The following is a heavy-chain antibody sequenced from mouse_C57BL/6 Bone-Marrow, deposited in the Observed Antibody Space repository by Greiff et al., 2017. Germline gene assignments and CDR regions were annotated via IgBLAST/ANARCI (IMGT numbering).Heavy chain of an antibody. J-gene: IGHJ2*01. CDR2: IYYSGTI. D-gene: IGHD2-1*01. CDR3: ARDGNYAFDY. CDR1: GISITTGNYR. V-gene: IGHV3-5*01. Sequence: EVQLVESGPGLVQPSQTVFLTCTVTGISITTGNYRWSWIRQFPGNKLEWIGYIYYSGTITYNPSHTSRTTITSDTPKNQFFLKMNSLTAEDTATYYCARDGNYAFDYWGQGTTLTVSS.